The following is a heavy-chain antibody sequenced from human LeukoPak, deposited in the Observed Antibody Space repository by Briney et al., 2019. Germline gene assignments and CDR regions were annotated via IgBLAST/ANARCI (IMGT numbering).Heavy chain of an antibody. CDR3: AREVTPFY. J-gene: IGHJ4*02. V-gene: IGHV3-7*01. CDR1: RFTFSSYS. CDR2: IKQDGSEK. D-gene: IGHD4-23*01. Sequence: GGSLRLSCAASRFTFSSYSMNWVRQAPGKGLEWVANIKQDGSEKYYVDSVKGRFTISRDNAKNSLYLQMNSLRAEDTAVYYCAREVTPFYWGQGTLVTVSS.